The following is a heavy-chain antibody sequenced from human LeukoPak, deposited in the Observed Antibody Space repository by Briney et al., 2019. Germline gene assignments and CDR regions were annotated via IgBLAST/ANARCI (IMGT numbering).Heavy chain of an antibody. V-gene: IGHV3-23*01. Sequence: PGGSLRLSCAASGFTFSSYAMSWVRQAPGKGLEWVSAISGSGGSTYYADSVKGRFTISRDNSKNTLYLQMNSLRAEDTAVYYCASTAADYYYYGMDVWGQGTTVTVSS. D-gene: IGHD6-13*01. CDR3: ASTAADYYYYGMDV. CDR1: GFTFSSYA. CDR2: ISGSGGST. J-gene: IGHJ6*02.